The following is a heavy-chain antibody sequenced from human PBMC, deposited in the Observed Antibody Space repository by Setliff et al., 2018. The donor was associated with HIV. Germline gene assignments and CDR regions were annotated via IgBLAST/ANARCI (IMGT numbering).Heavy chain of an antibody. CDR3: ASANPDILTGYSYYFDY. J-gene: IGHJ4*02. V-gene: IGHV4-61*02. Sequence: SETLSLTCTVSGGSISSVSYYWSWNRPPAGKGLEWGGRIYTSGSTNYNPSRKSRVTISVDTSKNQFSPKLSSVTAADAAVYYCASANPDILTGYSYYFDYWGQGTLVTVSS. D-gene: IGHD3-9*01. CDR1: GGSISSVSYY. CDR2: IYTSGST.